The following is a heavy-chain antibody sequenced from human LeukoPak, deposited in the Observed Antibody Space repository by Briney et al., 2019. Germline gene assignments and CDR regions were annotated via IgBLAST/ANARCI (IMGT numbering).Heavy chain of an antibody. V-gene: IGHV4-4*02. CDR1: GGSISSSLW. CDR2: IYHDGTT. D-gene: IGHD1-20*01. CDR3: ARRITGTLAPIAY. J-gene: IGHJ4*02. Sequence: SETLSLTCTVSGGSISSSLWWTWVRQPPGKGLERIGEIYHDGTTNYQSSLKSRATISLDKSKNQFSLKLSSVTAADTAVYYCARRITGTLAPIAYWGQGTLVTVSS.